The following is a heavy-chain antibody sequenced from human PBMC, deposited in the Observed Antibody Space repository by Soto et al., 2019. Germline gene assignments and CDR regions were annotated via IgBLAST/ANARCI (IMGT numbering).Heavy chain of an antibody. J-gene: IGHJ5*02. CDR1: GYTFTSYD. CDR2: MNPNSGNT. V-gene: IGHV1-8*01. D-gene: IGHD3-10*01. CDR3: GMVRGPYWFDP. Sequence: ASVKVSCKASGYTFTSYDINWVRQATGQGLEWMGWMNPNSGNTGYTQKFQGRVTMTRNTSISTAYMELSSLRSEDTAVYYCGMVRGPYWFDPWGQGTLVTVSS.